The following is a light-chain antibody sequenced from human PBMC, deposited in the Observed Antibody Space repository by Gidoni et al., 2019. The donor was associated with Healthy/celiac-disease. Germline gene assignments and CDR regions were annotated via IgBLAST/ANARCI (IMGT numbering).Light chain of an antibody. CDR1: QSVSSSY. J-gene: IGKJ3*01. V-gene: IGKV3-20*01. CDR2: GAS. Sequence: EIVLTHSPGTLSLSPGERATLSCRASQSVSSSYLAWYQQKPGQAPRLLIYGASSRATGLPNRFSGSGSGKDFTLTISRLEPEDFAVYYCQQYGSSVFTFGPGTKVDIK. CDR3: QQYGSSVFT.